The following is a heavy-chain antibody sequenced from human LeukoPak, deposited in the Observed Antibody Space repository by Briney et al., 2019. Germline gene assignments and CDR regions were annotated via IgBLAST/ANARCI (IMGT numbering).Heavy chain of an antibody. D-gene: IGHD5-18*01. Sequence: SETLSLTCSVSGGSTSSSRYYWGWIRQPPGKGLEWIGSFYYSGTTYYSPSLQSRVTISIDTSKNQFSLTLKLSSVTAADTAVYYCAGTRAYSPLELPYWGQGTLVTVSS. CDR3: AGTRAYSPLELPY. CDR1: GGSTSSSRYY. CDR2: FYYSGTT. J-gene: IGHJ4*02. V-gene: IGHV4-39*01.